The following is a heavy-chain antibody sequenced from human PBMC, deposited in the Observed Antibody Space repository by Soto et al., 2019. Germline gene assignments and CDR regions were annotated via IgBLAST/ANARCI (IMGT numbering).Heavy chain of an antibody. CDR1: GGTFSSYA. CDR3: AGLSIAARPAFDI. Sequence: ASVKVSCKASGGTFSSYAISWVRQAPGQGLEWMGGIIPIFGTANYAQKFQGRVTITADESTSTAYMELSSLRSEDTAVYYCAGLSIAARPAFDIWGQGTMVTVSS. J-gene: IGHJ3*02. V-gene: IGHV1-69*13. CDR2: IIPIFGTA. D-gene: IGHD6-6*01.